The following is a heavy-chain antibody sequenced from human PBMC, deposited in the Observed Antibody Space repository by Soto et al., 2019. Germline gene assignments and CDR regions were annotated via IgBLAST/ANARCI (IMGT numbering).Heavy chain of an antibody. Sequence: QVQLVQSGAEVKKPGASVKVSCKTSGYTFTDYSMNWVRQAPGQRLEWMGWINTHNGHTQYSPRFDDRVTMTTDPSTSTAYIELKGLRSDDTAVYYCARTDTWAYWGQGTLVTVSS. V-gene: IGHV1-18*04. CDR2: INTHNGHT. D-gene: IGHD2-2*02. CDR3: ARTDTWAY. J-gene: IGHJ4*02. CDR1: GYTFTDYS.